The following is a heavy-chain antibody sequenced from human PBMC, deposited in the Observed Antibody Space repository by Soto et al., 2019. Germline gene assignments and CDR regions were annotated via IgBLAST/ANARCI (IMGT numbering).Heavy chain of an antibody. V-gene: IGHV4-39*01. J-gene: IGHJ5*02. CDR3: ARRERAAGTDWWFDP. Sequence: QLQLQESGPGLVKPSETLSLTCTVSGGSISSSSFHWGWIRQPPGKGLEWIGSIYYSGSTYYSPSLKSRVTXSXXXSXXQCSLKLSSVPAADTAVYYCARRERAAGTDWWFDPWGQGTLVTVSS. CDR2: IYYSGST. D-gene: IGHD6-13*01. CDR1: GGSISSSSFH.